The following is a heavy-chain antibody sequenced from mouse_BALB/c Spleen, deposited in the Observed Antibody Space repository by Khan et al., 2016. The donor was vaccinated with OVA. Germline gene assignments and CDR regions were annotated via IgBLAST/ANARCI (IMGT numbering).Heavy chain of an antibody. CDR1: GYTFTTAG. Sequence: QIQLVQSGPELKKPGETVRISCKASGYTFTTAGIQWVQKMPGKGLKWIGWINTHSGVPKYAEDFKGRFAFSLDISVNTAYLQITNLKNEDTATYFWARGGAANKRNDGGAMEYWGKGTTVTVSA. D-gene: IGHD6-1*01. V-gene: IGHV9-4*02. CDR2: INTHSGVP. CDR3: ARGGAANKRNDGGAMEY. J-gene: IGHJ4*01.